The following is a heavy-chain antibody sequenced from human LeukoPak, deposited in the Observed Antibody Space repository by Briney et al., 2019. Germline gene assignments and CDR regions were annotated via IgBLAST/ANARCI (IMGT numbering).Heavy chain of an antibody. CDR2: ISAYNGNT. Sequence: ASVKVSCKASGYTFTSYGISWVRQAPGQGLEWMGWISAYNGNTNYAQKLQGRVTMTTDTSTGTAYMELRSLRSDDTAVYYCARGQLIYTRGAFDIWGQGTMVTVSS. J-gene: IGHJ3*02. CDR1: GYTFTSYG. CDR3: ARGQLIYTRGAFDI. V-gene: IGHV1-18*01. D-gene: IGHD2-2*01.